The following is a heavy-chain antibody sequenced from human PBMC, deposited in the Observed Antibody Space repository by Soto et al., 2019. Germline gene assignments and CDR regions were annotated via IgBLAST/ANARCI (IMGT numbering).Heavy chain of an antibody. CDR3: ARRHYYDSSGYYLGMDV. D-gene: IGHD3-22*01. J-gene: IGHJ6*02. Sequence: GESLKISCKGSGYSFTSYWISWVRQMPGKGLEWMGRIDPSDSYTNYSPSFQGHVTISADKSISTAYLQWSSLKASDTAMYYCARRHYYDSSGYYLGMDVCGQGTPVTVSS. CDR1: GYSFTSYW. V-gene: IGHV5-10-1*01. CDR2: IDPSDSYT.